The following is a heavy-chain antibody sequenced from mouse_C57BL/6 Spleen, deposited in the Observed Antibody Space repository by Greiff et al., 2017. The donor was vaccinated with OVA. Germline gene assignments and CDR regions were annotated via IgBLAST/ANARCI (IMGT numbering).Heavy chain of an antibody. V-gene: IGHV5-4*03. D-gene: IGHD2-3*01. CDR2: ISDGGSYT. CDR3: ARLDDGYYERYFDV. Sequence: EVKLVESGGGLVKPGGSLKLSCAASGFTFSSYAMSWVRQTPEKRLEWVATISDGGSYTYYPDNVKGRFTISRDNAKNNLYLQMSHLKSEDTAMYYCARLDDGYYERYFDVWGTGTTVTVSS. CDR1: GFTFSSYA. J-gene: IGHJ1*03.